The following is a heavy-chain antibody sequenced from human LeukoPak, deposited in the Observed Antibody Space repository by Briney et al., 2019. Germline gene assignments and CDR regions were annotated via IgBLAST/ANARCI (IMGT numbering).Heavy chain of an antibody. V-gene: IGHV4-34*01. D-gene: IGHD5-18*01. CDR3: ARGSGYSYGYSYYYMDV. CDR1: GGSFSGYY. CDR2: INHSGST. Sequence: SETLSLTCAVYGGSFSGYYWSWIRQPPGKGLEWIGEINHSGSTNYNPSLKSRVTISVDTSKNQFSLKLSSVTAADTAVYYCARGSGYSYGYSYYYMDVWGKGTTVTISS. J-gene: IGHJ6*03.